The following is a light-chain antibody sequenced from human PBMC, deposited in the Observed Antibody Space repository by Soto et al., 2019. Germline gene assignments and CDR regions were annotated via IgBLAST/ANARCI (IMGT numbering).Light chain of an antibody. CDR1: QSVSTW. J-gene: IGKJ1*01. V-gene: IGKV1-5*03. CDR2: KAS. Sequence: DIQMTQSPSTLFASVGDRVTITCRASQSVSTWLAWYQQKPGKAPHLLIFKASTLESGVPSRFSGSGSGTEFPLTITSLQPDDFATYYCQQYNVHSPWTFSPRTKVEIK. CDR3: QQYNVHSPWT.